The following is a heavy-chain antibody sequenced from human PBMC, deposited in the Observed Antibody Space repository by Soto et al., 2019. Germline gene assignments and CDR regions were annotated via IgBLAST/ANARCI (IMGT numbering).Heavy chain of an antibody. V-gene: IGHV3-15*07. CDR3: TTEGPYYYDSSGYYYFDY. Sequence: GGSLRLSCAASGFTFSNAWMNWVRQAPGKGLEWVGRIKSKTDGGTTDYAAPVKGRFTISRDDSKNTLYLQMNSLKTEDTAVYYCTTEGPYYYDSSGYYYFDYWGQGTLVTVSS. D-gene: IGHD3-22*01. CDR2: IKSKTDGGTT. CDR1: GFTFSNAW. J-gene: IGHJ4*02.